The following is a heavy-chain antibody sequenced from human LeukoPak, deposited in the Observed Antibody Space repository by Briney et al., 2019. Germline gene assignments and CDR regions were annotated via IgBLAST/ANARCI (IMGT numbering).Heavy chain of an antibody. CDR3: AREDYDSSGVNAFDI. D-gene: IGHD3-22*01. CDR2: ISGSGDST. V-gene: IGHV3-23*01. CDR1: GFTFSSYT. Sequence: GGSLRLSCAASGFTFSSYTMTWVRQAPGKGLEWVSGISGSGDSTYYADSVKGRFTISRDNSKNTLYLQMNSLRAEDTAVYYCAREDYDSSGVNAFDIWGQGTMVTVSS. J-gene: IGHJ3*02.